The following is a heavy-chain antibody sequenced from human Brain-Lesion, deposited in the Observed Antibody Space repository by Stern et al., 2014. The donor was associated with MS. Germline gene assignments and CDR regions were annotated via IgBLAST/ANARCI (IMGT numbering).Heavy chain of an antibody. V-gene: IGHV4-61*02. J-gene: IGHJ6*02. CDR1: GGSISSGGYY. CDR2: IFNRGSP. CDR3: ARGRVVPGFQYYATDV. D-gene: IGHD2-2*01. Sequence: VQLVESGPGLVKPSQTLSLSCTVSGGSISSGGYYWSWIRQPAGKGLEWIGRIFNRGSPSYTPSLKGRVTISIATSKNQLSLRLNSMTAADTAVYYCARGRVVPGFQYYATDVWGQGTTVIVSS.